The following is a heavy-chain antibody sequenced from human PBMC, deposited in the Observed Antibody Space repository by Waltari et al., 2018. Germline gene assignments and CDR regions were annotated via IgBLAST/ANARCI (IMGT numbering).Heavy chain of an antibody. CDR3: TRGGRDNSWYWRD. CDR1: GCGFSNYW. D-gene: IGHD4-4*01. V-gene: IGHV3-7*01. Sequence: EVQLVESGGGLAQPGGSLRRSCSASGCGFSNYWMTWGRQDSGKGPEWVANIKQDGSEKYYMDSVKGRFTISRDNAKNSLYLQMNNLRVEDTAVYYCTRGGRDNSWYWRDWGQGTLVTVSS. J-gene: IGHJ4*02. CDR2: IKQDGSEK.